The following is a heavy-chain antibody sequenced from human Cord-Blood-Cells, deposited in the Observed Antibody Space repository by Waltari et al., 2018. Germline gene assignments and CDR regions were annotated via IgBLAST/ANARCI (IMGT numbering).Heavy chain of an antibody. J-gene: IGHJ1*01. CDR3: ARLGVSSSFRKYCQH. CDR2: IYQSGSP. D-gene: IGHD6-6*01. V-gene: IGHV4-4*02. Sequence: QVQLQESGPGLVKPSGTLSPTCPVSGGPISSSNWWRWVRQPPGKGLEWIGVIYQSGSPNHNPSLKSRVTISVDKSKNQFSLKRSSVTAADTAVYYCARLGVSSSFRKYCQHWGQGTLVTVSS. CDR1: GGPISSSNW.